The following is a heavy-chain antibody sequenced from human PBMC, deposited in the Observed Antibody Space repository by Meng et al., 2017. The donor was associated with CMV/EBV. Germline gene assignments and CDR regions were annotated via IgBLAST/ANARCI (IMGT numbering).Heavy chain of an antibody. Sequence: GGSLRLSCAASGFTFSSYSMNWVRQAPGKGLEWVSSISSSSSYIYYADSVKGRFTISRDNAKNSLYLQMNSLRAEDTAVYYCARRYCSSTSCPPYYGLDVWGQGTPVTVSS. CDR3: ARRYCSSTSCPPYYGLDV. J-gene: IGHJ6*02. CDR1: GFTFSSYS. D-gene: IGHD2-2*01. V-gene: IGHV3-21*01. CDR2: ISSSSSYI.